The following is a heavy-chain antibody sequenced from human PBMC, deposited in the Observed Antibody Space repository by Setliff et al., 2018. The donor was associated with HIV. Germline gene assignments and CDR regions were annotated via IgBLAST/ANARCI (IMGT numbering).Heavy chain of an antibody. J-gene: IGHJ4*02. V-gene: IGHV3-30*04. CDR3: ARDDYDISTGYYPD. D-gene: IGHD3-9*01. Sequence: GGSLRLSCAASGFTFRSYAMHWVRQAPGKGLEWVADISHDGSIEDYADSVRGRFTISRDNAKSSLYLQMTSLRAEDTAVYYCARDDYDISTGYYPDWGQGTLVTVSS. CDR1: GFTFRSYA. CDR2: ISHDGSIE.